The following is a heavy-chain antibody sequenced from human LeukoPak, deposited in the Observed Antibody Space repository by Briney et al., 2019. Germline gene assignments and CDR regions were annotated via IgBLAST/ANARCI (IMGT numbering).Heavy chain of an antibody. V-gene: IGHV4-38-2*02. CDR1: GYSISSGYY. J-gene: IGHJ6*03. CDR2: IFHSGST. CDR3: ARVRQTYYYYMDV. Sequence: PSETLSLTCTVSGYSISSGYYWGWIRQPPGKGLEWIGSIFHSGSTYYNPSLKSRVTISLDTSKNQFSLKLSSVTAADTAVYYCARVRQTYYYYMDVWGKGTTVTVSS.